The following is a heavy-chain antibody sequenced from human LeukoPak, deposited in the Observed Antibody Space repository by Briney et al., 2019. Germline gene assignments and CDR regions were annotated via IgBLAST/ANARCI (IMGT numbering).Heavy chain of an antibody. CDR1: GGSINGYY. J-gene: IGHJ5*02. CDR3: ARDRSSSYTRDWFDP. V-gene: IGHV4-4*07. D-gene: IGHD2-2*01. CDR2: VYNSESI. Sequence: PSETLSLTCTVSGGSINGYYWSWIRQPAGKGLEWIGRVYNSESINYNPSLKSRVTMSIDTSKNQFSLKLNSVTAADTAVYYCARDRSSSYTRDWFDPWGQGALVTVSS.